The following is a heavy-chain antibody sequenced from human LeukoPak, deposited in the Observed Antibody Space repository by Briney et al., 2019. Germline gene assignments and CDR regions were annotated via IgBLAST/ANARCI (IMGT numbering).Heavy chain of an antibody. J-gene: IGHJ4*02. CDR2: ISAYNGNT. D-gene: IGHD1-26*01. CDR3: ARDDGSYLGYYFDY. Sequence: ASVTVSCKASGYTFTSYGISWVRQAPGQGLEWMGWISAYNGNTNYAQKLQGRVTMTTDTSTSTAYMELRSLRSDDTAVYYCARDDGSYLGYYFDYWGQGTLVTVSS. CDR1: GYTFTSYG. V-gene: IGHV1-18*01.